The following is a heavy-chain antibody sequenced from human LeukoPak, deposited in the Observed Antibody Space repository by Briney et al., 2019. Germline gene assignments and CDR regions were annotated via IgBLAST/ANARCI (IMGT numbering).Heavy chain of an antibody. Sequence: GGSLRLSCAASGFNVSSNYMNWARQAPGKGLEWVSVLYSGGNTYYADSVKGRFTISRDNVDNVVYLEMNSLGAEDTATYYCARVAVSGPTGWFDSWGQGTLVIVSS. CDR3: ARVAVSGPTGWFDS. D-gene: IGHD2-8*02. V-gene: IGHV3-53*01. CDR2: LYSGGNT. CDR1: GFNVSSNY. J-gene: IGHJ5*01.